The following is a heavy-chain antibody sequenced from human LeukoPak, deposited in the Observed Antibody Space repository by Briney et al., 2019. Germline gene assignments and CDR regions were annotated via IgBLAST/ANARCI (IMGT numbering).Heavy chain of an antibody. D-gene: IGHD5-18*01. CDR2: INHFGRT. CDR1: DDSYRNYY. CDR3: AGGVQRAALVPPYYFDF. Sequence: PSETLSLTCTVYDDSYRNYYWTWIRQPPGKGLEWIGEINHFGRTNYSPSLKSRLTMSVGASRNQFSLTLTSVTAADTAVYYCAGGVQRAALVPPYYFDFWGQGTLVTVSS. V-gene: IGHV4-34*01. J-gene: IGHJ4*02.